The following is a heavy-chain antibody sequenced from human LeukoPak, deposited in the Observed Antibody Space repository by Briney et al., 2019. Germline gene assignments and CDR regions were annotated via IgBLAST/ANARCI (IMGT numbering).Heavy chain of an antibody. CDR2: INPTSGST. CDR3: ARLGYYYDSLGHYDY. J-gene: IGHJ4*02. V-gene: IGHV1-46*01. CDR1: GYTFTNYY. Sequence: ASVKVSCKASGYTFTNYYIHWVRQAPGQGLEWMGIINPTSGSTAYTQKFQGRVTMTRDTSTSTVYMELSSLRSDDTAVYYCARLGYYYDSLGHYDYWGQGTPVIVSS. D-gene: IGHD3-22*01.